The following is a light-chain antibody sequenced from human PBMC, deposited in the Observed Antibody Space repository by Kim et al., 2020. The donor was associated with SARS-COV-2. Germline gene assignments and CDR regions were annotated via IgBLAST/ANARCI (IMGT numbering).Light chain of an antibody. Sequence: EIVMTQSPATLSVSPVERVTLSCRASQSISSNLGWYQQKPGQAPRLLIYGASTRATGIPVRFSGSGSGTEFTLTISSLQSEDFAVYCCQQYNDWPWTFGQGTKLEI. J-gene: IGKJ1*01. CDR1: QSISSN. V-gene: IGKV3-15*01. CDR3: QQYNDWPWT. CDR2: GAS.